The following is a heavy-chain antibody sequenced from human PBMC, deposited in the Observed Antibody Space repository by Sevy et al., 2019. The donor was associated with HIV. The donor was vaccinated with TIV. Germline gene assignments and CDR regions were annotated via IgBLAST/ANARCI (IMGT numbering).Heavy chain of an antibody. CDR3: ARSAYCSGGSCYSYIDY. J-gene: IGHJ4*02. V-gene: IGHV1-18*04. D-gene: IGHD2-15*01. CDR2: ISAYNGNT. CDR1: GYTFTSYG. Sequence: ASVKVSCKASGYTFTSYGISWVRQAPGQGLEWMGWISAYNGNTNYAQKLQGRVTMTTDTSTSTAYMELRSLRSDDTAVYYCARSAYCSGGSCYSYIDYWGQGPLVTVSS.